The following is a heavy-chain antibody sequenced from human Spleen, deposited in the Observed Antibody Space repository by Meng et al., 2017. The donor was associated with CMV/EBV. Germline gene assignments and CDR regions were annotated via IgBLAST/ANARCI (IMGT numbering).Heavy chain of an antibody. D-gene: IGHD5-18*01. J-gene: IGHJ4*02. V-gene: IGHV4-34*09. Sequence: GQAEGSVPGLVKPSQTLSLTCTVYGGSFSGYYWSWIRQPPGKGLEWIGEINHSGSTNYNPSLKSRVTISVDTSKNQFSLKLSSVTAADTAVYYCARDLSGYSYEYYFDYWGQGTLVTVSS. CDR3: ARDLSGYSYEYYFDY. CDR1: GGSFSGYY. CDR2: INHSGST.